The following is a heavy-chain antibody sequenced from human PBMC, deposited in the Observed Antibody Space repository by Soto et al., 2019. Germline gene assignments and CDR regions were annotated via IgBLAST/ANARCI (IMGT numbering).Heavy chain of an antibody. D-gene: IGHD3-3*01. CDR1: GGSISSGDYY. Sequence: SETLSLTCTVSGGSISSGDYYWSWIRQPRGKGLEWIGYIYYSGSTYYNPSLKSRVTISVDTSKNQFSLKLSSVTAADTAVYYCARELPVDYDFWSGPKIYYGMDVWGQGTTVTVSS. CDR3: ARELPVDYDFWSGPKIYYGMDV. J-gene: IGHJ6*02. CDR2: IYYSGST. V-gene: IGHV4-30-4*01.